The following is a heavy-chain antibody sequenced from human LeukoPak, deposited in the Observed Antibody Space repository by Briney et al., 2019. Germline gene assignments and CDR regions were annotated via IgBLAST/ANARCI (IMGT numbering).Heavy chain of an antibody. J-gene: IGHJ4*02. CDR1: GFTFRSYA. D-gene: IGHD6-19*01. Sequence: GGSLRLSCAASGFTFRSYAMSWVRQAPGKGLEWVSAISGSGGSTYHADSVKGRFTISRDNSKNTLYLQMNSLRAEDTAVYYCAKVGRAVAGQLDYWGQGTLVTVSS. CDR3: AKVGRAVAGQLDY. V-gene: IGHV3-23*01. CDR2: ISGSGGST.